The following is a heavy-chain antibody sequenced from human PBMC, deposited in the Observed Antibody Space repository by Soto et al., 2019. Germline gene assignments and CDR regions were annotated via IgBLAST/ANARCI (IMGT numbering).Heavy chain of an antibody. CDR1: GFTFSSYG. Sequence: QVQLVESGGGVVQPGRSLRLSCAASGFTFSSYGMHWVRQAPGKGLEWVAVISYDGSNKYYADSVKGRFTISRDNSKNTLYLQMNSLRAEDTAVYYCAKGGGYRAPFDYWGQGTLVTVSS. CDR3: AKGGGYRAPFDY. CDR2: ISYDGSNK. J-gene: IGHJ4*02. D-gene: IGHD5-18*01. V-gene: IGHV3-30*18.